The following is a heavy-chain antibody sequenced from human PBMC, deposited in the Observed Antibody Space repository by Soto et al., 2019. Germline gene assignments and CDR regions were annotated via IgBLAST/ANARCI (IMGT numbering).Heavy chain of an antibody. CDR2: IIPMLAIT. D-gene: IGHD6-13*01. V-gene: IGHV1-69*02. CDR1: GGTFNVYT. CDR3: ALGSWSGETFDL. Sequence: QVQLVQSGAEVKKPGSSVKVSCKASGGTFNVYTIIWVRQAPGQGLEWMGRIIPMLAITNYAQRFQGRVTLTADTSTTTAYMELSSLTSEDTAVYYCALGSWSGETFDLWGQGTVVTVSS. J-gene: IGHJ3*01.